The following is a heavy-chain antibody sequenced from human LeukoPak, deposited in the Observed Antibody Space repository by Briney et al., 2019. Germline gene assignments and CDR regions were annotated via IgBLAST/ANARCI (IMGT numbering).Heavy chain of an antibody. CDR1: GFTFSDYY. CDR3: ARKGYCSGGSCYPIGPADY. V-gene: IGHV3-11*01. J-gene: IGHJ4*02. CDR2: ISSSGSTI. Sequence: PGGSLRLSCAASGFTFSDYYMSWIRQAPGKGLEWVSYISSSGSTIYYADSVKGQFTISRDNAKNSLYLQMNSLRAEDTAVYYCARKGYCSGGSCYPIGPADYWGQGTLVTVSS. D-gene: IGHD2-15*01.